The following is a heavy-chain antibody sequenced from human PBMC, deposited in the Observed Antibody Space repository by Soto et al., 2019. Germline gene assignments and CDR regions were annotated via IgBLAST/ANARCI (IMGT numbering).Heavy chain of an antibody. D-gene: IGHD2-2*01. J-gene: IGHJ4*02. Sequence: PGGSLRLSCAASGFTFSTYAVSWVRQAPGKGPEWVSAISGSGSSTYYADSVMGRFTISRDNSKSTLYLQMNSLRAEDTAIYYCTKNSLVHTHPHDKWGQGTLVTVSS. V-gene: IGHV3-23*01. CDR2: ISGSGSST. CDR1: GFTFSTYA. CDR3: TKNSLVHTHPHDK.